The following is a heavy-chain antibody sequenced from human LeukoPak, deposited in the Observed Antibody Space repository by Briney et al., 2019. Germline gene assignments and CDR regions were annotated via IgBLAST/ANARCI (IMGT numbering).Heavy chain of an antibody. CDR2: ISSSGGIT. CDR1: AFTFSNYA. V-gene: IGHV3-23*01. CDR3: AKQAAADSY. Sequence: PGGSLRLSCTGSAFTFSNYAMNWVRQAPGKGLEWVSTISSSGGITYYADSVKGRFTISRDDSKNTLYLQMNSLRAEDTAVYYCAKQAAADSYWGQGTLVTVSS. D-gene: IGHD6-13*01. J-gene: IGHJ4*02.